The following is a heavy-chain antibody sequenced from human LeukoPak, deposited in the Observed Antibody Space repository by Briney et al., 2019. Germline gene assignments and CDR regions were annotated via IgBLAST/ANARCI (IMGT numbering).Heavy chain of an antibody. J-gene: IGHJ6*02. D-gene: IGHD2-2*01. CDR1: GFTVSSNY. Sequence: PGGSLRLSCAASGFTVSSNYMSWVRQAPGEGLEWVSVIYSGGSTCYADSVKGRFTISRDNSKNTLYLQMNSLRAEDTAVYYCARRPAAKYYYYGMDVWGQGTTVTVSS. CDR2: IYSGGST. V-gene: IGHV3-53*01. CDR3: ARRPAAKYYYYGMDV.